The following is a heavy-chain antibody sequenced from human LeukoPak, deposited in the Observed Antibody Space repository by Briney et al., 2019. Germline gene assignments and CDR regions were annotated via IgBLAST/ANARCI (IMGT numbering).Heavy chain of an antibody. CDR1: GCTFSSYA. J-gene: IGHJ5*02. CDR3: SRGYCSSTSIRTADSFDP. D-gene: IGHD2-2*01. V-gene: IGHV1-69*05. CDR2: IIPIFCTA. Sequence: SSVKVSCKASGCTFSSYAISWLRQAPGQPLEWLGGIIPIFCTANYAQKFQGRVTITTDESTSTDHMELSSLRSEDTAVSYCSRGYCSSTSIRTADSFDPWGQGTLVTVSS.